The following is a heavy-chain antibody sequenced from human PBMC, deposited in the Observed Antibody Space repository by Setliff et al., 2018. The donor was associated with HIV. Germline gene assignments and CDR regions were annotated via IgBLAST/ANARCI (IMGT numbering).Heavy chain of an antibody. CDR2: MYYSGNT. J-gene: IGHJ1*01. CDR1: GVSISNYY. D-gene: IGHD3-3*01. CDR3: ARDQSDWFH. V-gene: IGHV4-59*01. Sequence: PSETLSLTCTVSGVSISNYYWSWIRQPPGKGLEWIGYMYYSGNTNYNPSLKSRVTISVDTSKSQFSLKLNSVTAADTAVYYCARDQSDWFHWGQGTLVTVSS.